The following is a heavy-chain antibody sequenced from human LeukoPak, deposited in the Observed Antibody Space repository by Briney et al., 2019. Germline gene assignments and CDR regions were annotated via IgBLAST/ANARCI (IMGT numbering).Heavy chain of an antibody. V-gene: IGHV5-51*01. CDR2: IYPGDSDT. CDR1: GYSFTSYW. Sequence: GESLKISCKGSGYSFTSYWIGWVRQMPGKGLEWMGIIYPGDSDTRYSPSFQGQVTISADKSISTAYLQWSSLKASDTAIYYCAGLQNVLLWFGELYYWGQGTLVTASS. D-gene: IGHD3-10*01. J-gene: IGHJ4*02. CDR3: AGLQNVLLWFGELYY.